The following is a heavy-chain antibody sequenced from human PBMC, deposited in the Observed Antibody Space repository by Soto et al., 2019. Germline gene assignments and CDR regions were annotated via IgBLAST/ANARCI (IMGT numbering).Heavy chain of an antibody. CDR1: GGSISSGDYY. CDR2: IYYSGST. J-gene: IGHJ2*01. V-gene: IGHV4-30-4*01. Sequence: QVQLQESGPGLVKPSQTLSLTCTVSGGSISSGDYYWSWIRQPPGKGLEWIGYIYYSGSTYYNPSLKIRVTIAVDTSNNQFSLKLSSVTAADTAVYYCAGVGWSQPNRYFDLWGRGTLVTVSS. CDR3: AGVGWSQPNRYFDL. D-gene: IGHD3-3*01.